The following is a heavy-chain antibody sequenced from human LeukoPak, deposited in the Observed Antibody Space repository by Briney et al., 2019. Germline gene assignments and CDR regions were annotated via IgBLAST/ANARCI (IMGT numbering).Heavy chain of an antibody. CDR3: AKPDSGWYSAFDI. CDR1: GFTFSSYA. CDR2: ISGSGGST. V-gene: IGHV3-23*01. D-gene: IGHD6-19*01. J-gene: IGHJ3*02. Sequence: PGGSLRLSCAASGFTFSSYAMSWARQAPGKGLEWVSAISGSGGSTYYADSVKGRFTISRDNSKNTLYLQMNSLRAEDTAVYYCAKPDSGWYSAFDIWGQGTMVTVSS.